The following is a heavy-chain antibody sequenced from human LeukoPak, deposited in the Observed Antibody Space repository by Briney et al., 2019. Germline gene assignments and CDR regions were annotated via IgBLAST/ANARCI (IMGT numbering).Heavy chain of an antibody. J-gene: IGHJ4*02. CDR1: GYSFTSYW. V-gene: IGHV5-51*01. Sequence: GESLKISCKGSGYSFTSYWIGWVRQMPGKGLEWMGIIYPGDSDTRYSPSFQGQVTISADKSISTAYLQWSSLKASDTAMYYCARHVAGGSTSPGGAAAGSLDYWGQGTLVTVSS. D-gene: IGHD6-13*01. CDR2: IYPGDSDT. CDR3: ARHVAGGSTSPGGAAAGSLDY.